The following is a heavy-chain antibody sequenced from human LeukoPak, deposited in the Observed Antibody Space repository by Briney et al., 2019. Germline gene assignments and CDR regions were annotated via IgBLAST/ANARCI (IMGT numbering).Heavy chain of an antibody. D-gene: IGHD3-10*01. V-gene: IGHV4-39*01. J-gene: IGHJ3*01. Sequence: SETLSLTCAVSGGSISSNSYYWGWIRQPPGKGLEWIGSIYYSGSTYYNPSLKSRVTISVDTSKNQFSLKLNSVTAADTAVYYCVYGSGNIDAFDVWGQGTMVTVSS. CDR3: VYGSGNIDAFDV. CDR2: IYYSGST. CDR1: GGSISSNSYY.